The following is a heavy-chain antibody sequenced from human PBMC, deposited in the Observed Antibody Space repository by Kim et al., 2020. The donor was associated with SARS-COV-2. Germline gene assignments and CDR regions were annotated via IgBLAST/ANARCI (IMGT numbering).Heavy chain of an antibody. CDR3: ARGALRYLDWLRPYYYYYGMDV. J-gene: IGHJ6*02. V-gene: IGHV4-34*01. CDR2: INHSGST. Sequence: SETLSLTCAVYGGSFSGYYWSWIRQPPGKGLEWIGEINHSGSTNYNPSLKSRVTISVDTSKNQFSLKLSSVTAADTAVYYCARGALRYLDWLRPYYYYYGMDVWGQGTTVTVSS. CDR1: GGSFSGYY. D-gene: IGHD3-9*01.